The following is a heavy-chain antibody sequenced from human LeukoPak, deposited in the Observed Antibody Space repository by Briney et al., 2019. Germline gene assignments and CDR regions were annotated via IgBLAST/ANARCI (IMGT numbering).Heavy chain of an antibody. J-gene: IGHJ5*02. V-gene: IGHV4-59*01. CDR3: ASSIAAQGGWFDP. D-gene: IGHD6-6*01. CDR1: GGSISSYY. Sequence: PSETLSLTCTVSGGSISSYYWSWIRQPPGKGLEWIGYIYYGGSTNYNPSLKSRVTIPVDTSKNQFSLKLSSVTAADTAVYYCASSIAAQGGWFDPWGQGTLVTVSS. CDR2: IYYGGST.